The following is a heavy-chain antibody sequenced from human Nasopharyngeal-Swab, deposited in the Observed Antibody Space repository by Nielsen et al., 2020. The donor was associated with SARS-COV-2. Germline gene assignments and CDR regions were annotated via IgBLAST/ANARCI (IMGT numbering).Heavy chain of an antibody. CDR2: LSWNSGSI. D-gene: IGHD6-19*01. J-gene: IGHJ4*02. Sequence: SLRLSSEASGFTFDDSAMPWVPQAQGKGLEWVSGLSWNSGSIGYADSVKGRFTISRDNAKKFLYLQMNSLRAEDTALYYCAKDWAYHSNGWYYFDNWGQGTLVTVSS. CDR1: GFTFDDSA. CDR3: AKDWAYHSNGWYYFDN. V-gene: IGHV3-9*01.